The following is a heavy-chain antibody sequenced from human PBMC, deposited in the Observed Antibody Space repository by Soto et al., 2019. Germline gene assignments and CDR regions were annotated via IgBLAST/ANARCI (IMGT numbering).Heavy chain of an antibody. CDR1: GYSFTTYG. J-gene: IGHJ6*02. V-gene: IGHV1-18*01. CDR2: ISAYNGNT. CDR3: AREGPAPYYYYGMDV. Sequence: QVQLVQSGGEVNKPGASVQVSCKTSGYSFTTYGISWVRQAPGQGLEWMGWISAYNGNTNYAQKLQDRVTMTTDTSTSTAYMELRSLRSDDTAVYYCAREGPAPYYYYGMDVWGQGSTVTVSS.